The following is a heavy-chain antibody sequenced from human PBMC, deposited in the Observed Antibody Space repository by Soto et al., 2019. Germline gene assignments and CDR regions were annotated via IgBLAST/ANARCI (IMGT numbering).Heavy chain of an antibody. V-gene: IGHV4-59*01. CDR3: ARESHYYYDSSGYLSYFDY. CDR2: IYYSGST. D-gene: IGHD3-22*01. CDR1: GGSISSYY. J-gene: IGHJ4*02. Sequence: QVQLQESGPGLVKPSETLSLTCTVSGGSISSYYWSWIRQPPGKGLEWIGYIYYSGSTNYNPSLKSRVTLSVDTSKNQFSLKLSSVTAADTAVYYCARESHYYYDSSGYLSYFDYWGQGTLVTVSS.